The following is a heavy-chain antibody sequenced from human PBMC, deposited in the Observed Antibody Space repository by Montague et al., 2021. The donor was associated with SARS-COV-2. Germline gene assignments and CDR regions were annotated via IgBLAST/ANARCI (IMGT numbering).Heavy chain of an antibody. CDR2: ISYDGSNK. Sequence: SLRLSCAASGFTFSSYAMHWVRQAPGKGLEWVAVISYDGSNKYYADSAKGRFTISRDNSKNTLYLQMNSLRAEDTAVYYCARVFGRYDFWSGYFREDYYYCGMDVWGQGTTVTVSS. CDR3: ARVFGRYDFWSGYFREDYYYCGMDV. D-gene: IGHD3-3*01. J-gene: IGHJ6*02. V-gene: IGHV3-30-3*01. CDR1: GFTFSSYA.